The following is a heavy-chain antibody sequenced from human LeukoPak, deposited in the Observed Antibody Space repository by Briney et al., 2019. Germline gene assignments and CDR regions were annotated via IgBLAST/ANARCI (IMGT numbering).Heavy chain of an antibody. CDR3: ARDRGSGSPSDAFDI. J-gene: IGHJ3*02. V-gene: IGHV1-2*02. D-gene: IGHD6-19*01. CDR1: GYTFTGYY. Sequence: ASVKVSCKASGYTFTGYYMHWVRQAPGQGLEWMGWINPNSGGTNYAQKFQGRVTMTRDTSISTAYMELSRLRSDDTAVYYCARDRGSGSPSDAFDIWGQGTMVTVSS. CDR2: INPNSGGT.